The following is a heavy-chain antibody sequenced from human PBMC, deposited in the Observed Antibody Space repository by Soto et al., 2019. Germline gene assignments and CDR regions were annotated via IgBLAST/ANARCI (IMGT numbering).Heavy chain of an antibody. V-gene: IGHV3-9*01. CDR3: AKDLVAVAANGYYYYYMDV. J-gene: IGHJ6*03. D-gene: IGHD6-19*01. CDR2: ISWNSGSI. Sequence: SLRLSCAASGFTFDDYAMHWVRQAPGKGLEWVSGISWNSGSIGYADSVKGRFTISRDNAKNSLYLQMNSLRAEDTALYYCAKDLVAVAANGYYYYYMDVWGKGTTVTVSS. CDR1: GFTFDDYA.